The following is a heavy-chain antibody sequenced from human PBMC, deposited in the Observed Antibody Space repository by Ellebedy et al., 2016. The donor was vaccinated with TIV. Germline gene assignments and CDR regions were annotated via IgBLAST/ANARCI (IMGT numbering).Heavy chain of an antibody. D-gene: IGHD4-23*01. V-gene: IGHV1-2*02. Sequence: ASVKVSXXASGYTFTAYSIHWVRQAPGEGLEWMGWINPNTGGTNYAQKFQGRVSMTRDTPISTAYLELSSLTSDDTAVYYCVRDGATVATEVVADHWGQGTLVTVSS. CDR3: VRDGATVATEVVADH. CDR1: GYTFTAYS. J-gene: IGHJ4*02. CDR2: INPNTGGT.